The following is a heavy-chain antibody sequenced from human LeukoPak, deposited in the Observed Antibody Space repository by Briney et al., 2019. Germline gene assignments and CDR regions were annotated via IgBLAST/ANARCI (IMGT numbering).Heavy chain of an antibody. D-gene: IGHD2-2*01. V-gene: IGHV4-39*07. CDR3: ARFVVVPAAMNEGPDAFDI. CDR2: IYSGGTT. J-gene: IGHJ3*02. Sequence: SETLSLTCAVSGGSISSDSYYWGWIRQPPGKGLEWIGSIYSGGTTYYNPSFKSRVTISVDTSKNQFSLKLTSVTAADTAVYYCARFVVVPAAMNEGPDAFDIWGQGTMVTVSS. CDR1: GGSISSDSYY.